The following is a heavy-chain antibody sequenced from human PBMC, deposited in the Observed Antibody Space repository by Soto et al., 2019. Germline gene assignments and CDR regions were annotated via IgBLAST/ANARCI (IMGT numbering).Heavy chain of an antibody. CDR1: GGSVSSGSYY. CDR3: ARGRNSRTEYCGTDSCAWFDP. CDR2: IYYSGIT. D-gene: IGHD2-21*01. Sequence: SETLSLTCTVSGGSVSSGSYYWSWIRQPPGKGLEWIGYIYYSGITTYNPSLKSRVTISIDTSKNQFSLNLNSVTAADTAVYYCARGRNSRTEYCGTDSCAWFDPWGQGTLVTVSS. V-gene: IGHV4-61*01. J-gene: IGHJ5*02.